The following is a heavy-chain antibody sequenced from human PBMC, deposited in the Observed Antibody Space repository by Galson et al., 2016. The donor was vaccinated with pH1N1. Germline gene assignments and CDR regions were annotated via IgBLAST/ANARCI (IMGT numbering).Heavy chain of an antibody. D-gene: IGHD1-26*01. J-gene: IGHJ6*03. Sequence: SLRLSCAAPGFTFTAYSMNWVRQAPGKGLEWVASITSNSFYIYYTDSVKGRFTISRDNAKNSLYLHMNSLSAEDTAVYFCARDPGRPRLYYMDVWGKGTTVTVSS. CDR2: ITSNSFYI. CDR1: GFTFTAYS. V-gene: IGHV3-21*01. CDR3: ARDPGRPRLYYMDV.